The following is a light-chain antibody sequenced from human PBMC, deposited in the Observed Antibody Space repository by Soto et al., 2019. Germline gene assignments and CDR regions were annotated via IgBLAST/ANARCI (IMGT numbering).Light chain of an antibody. CDR3: QPYYSYPLT. Sequence: AIRMTQSPSSFSASTGVRVTITCRASQGISSYLAWYQQKPGKAPKLLIYAASTMQSGVTSRFIGSGSGTDFTLTICCLQSEDFATYYCQPYYSYPLTFGQGTKLEIK. J-gene: IGKJ2*01. V-gene: IGKV1-8*01. CDR1: QGISSY. CDR2: AAS.